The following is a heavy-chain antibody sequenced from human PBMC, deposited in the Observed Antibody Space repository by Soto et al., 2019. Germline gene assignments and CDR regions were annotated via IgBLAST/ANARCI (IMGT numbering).Heavy chain of an antibody. Sequence: ASVKVSCKASGFTFTSSAVQWVRQARGQRLEWIGWIVVGSGNTNYAQKFQERVTITRDMSTSTAYMELSSLRSEDTAVYYCAADSWGSDRYYFDYWGQGTLVTVSS. J-gene: IGHJ4*02. D-gene: IGHD7-27*01. V-gene: IGHV1-58*01. CDR2: IVVGSGNT. CDR3: AADSWGSDRYYFDY. CDR1: GFTFTSSA.